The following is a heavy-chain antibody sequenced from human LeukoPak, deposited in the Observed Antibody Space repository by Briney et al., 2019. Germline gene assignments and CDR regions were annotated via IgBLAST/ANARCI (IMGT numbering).Heavy chain of an antibody. D-gene: IGHD3-3*01. CDR2: ISAYNGNT. CDR3: ARDGATFPSYYDFWSGYYHYFDY. V-gene: IGHV1-18*01. J-gene: IGHJ4*02. Sequence: ASVKVSCKASGYTFTSYGISWVRQAPGQGLEWMGWISAYNGNTNYAQKLQGRVTMTTDTSTSTAYMELRSLRSDDTAVYYCARDGATFPSYYDFWSGYYHYFDYWGQGTLVTVSS. CDR1: GYTFTSYG.